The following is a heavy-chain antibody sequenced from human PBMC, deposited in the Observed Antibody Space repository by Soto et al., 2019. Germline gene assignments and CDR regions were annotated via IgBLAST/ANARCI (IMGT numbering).Heavy chain of an antibody. CDR3: ARLGHPGH. CDR2: VIPILGTA. Sequence: QVQLVQSGAEVKKPGSSVKVSCTASGGSLRNSVISWVRQAPAQRLEWMGGVIPILGTANYAQKFQGRVTMTADEANSTAQMELSSLSPDDTAVYYCARLGHPGHWGPGTLVIVSS. V-gene: IGHV1-69*01. CDR1: GGSLRNSV. J-gene: IGHJ4*02.